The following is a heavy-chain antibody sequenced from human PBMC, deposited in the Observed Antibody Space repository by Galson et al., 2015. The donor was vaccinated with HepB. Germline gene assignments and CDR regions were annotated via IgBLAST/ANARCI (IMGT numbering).Heavy chain of an antibody. D-gene: IGHD3-22*01. CDR3: ARDPSNSSGYFPYFDY. V-gene: IGHV1-18*01. CDR1: GGTFSSYA. J-gene: IGHJ4*02. CDR2: ISGYNGDT. Sequence: SVKVSCKASGGTFSSYAISWVRQAPGQGLEWMGWISGYNGDTHYAEKFQGRVTMTIDRSTSTAYMELRSLRSDDTALYYCARDPSNSSGYFPYFDYWGQGTLVTVSS.